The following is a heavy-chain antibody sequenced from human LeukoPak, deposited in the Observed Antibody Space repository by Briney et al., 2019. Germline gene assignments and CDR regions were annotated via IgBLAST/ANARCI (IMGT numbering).Heavy chain of an antibody. D-gene: IGHD1-26*01. CDR1: GFTLSTNA. CDR3: AKDVGKWESLHFFDY. CDR2: ISGSGAST. J-gene: IGHJ4*02. V-gene: IGHV3-23*01. Sequence: GGPLRLSCLTSGFTLSTNAMSWVRQAPGKGLEWISGISGSGASTYYADSVKGRFTISRDDSRNTLYLQMNSLRGDDTAVYYCAKDVGKWESLHFFDYWGQGTLVTVSS.